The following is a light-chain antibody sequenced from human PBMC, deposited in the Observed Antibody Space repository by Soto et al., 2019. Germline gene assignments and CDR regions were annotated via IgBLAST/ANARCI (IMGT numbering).Light chain of an antibody. J-gene: IGKJ2*01. Sequence: DIQMSQSTSSLSASLGDRVTITCRTSQNIYNSLNWYQQKPGKAPKLLIYKASSLESGVPSRFSGSGSGTEFTLTISSLQPDDFATYYCQQYNSYSRTFGQGTRLE. CDR1: QNIYNS. CDR3: QQYNSYSRT. CDR2: KAS. V-gene: IGKV1-5*03.